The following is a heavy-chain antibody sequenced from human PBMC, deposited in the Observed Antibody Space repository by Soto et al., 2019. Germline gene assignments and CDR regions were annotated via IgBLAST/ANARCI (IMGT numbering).Heavy chain of an antibody. CDR1: GGSISSYY. Sequence: ASETLSLTCTVSGGSISSYYWSWIRQPPGKGLEWIGYIYYSGSTNYNPSLKSRVTISVDTSKNQFSLKLSSVTAADTAVYYCARAPPESTYYFDYWGQGTLVTVSS. V-gene: IGHV4-59*01. CDR2: IYYSGST. J-gene: IGHJ4*02. CDR3: ARAPPESTYYFDY.